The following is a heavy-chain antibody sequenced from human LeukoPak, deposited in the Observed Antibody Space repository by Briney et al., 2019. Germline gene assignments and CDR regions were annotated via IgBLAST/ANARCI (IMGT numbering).Heavy chain of an antibody. Sequence: PGGSLRLSCAASGFTVSSNYMSWVRQAPGKGLEWVSVIYSGGSTYYAGSVKGRFTISRDNSKNTLYLQMNSLRAEDTAVYYCARDAYYYDSSGYYYASDYWGQGTLVTVSS. D-gene: IGHD3-22*01. CDR1: GFTVSSNY. CDR3: ARDAYYYDSSGYYYASDY. V-gene: IGHV3-53*01. J-gene: IGHJ4*02. CDR2: IYSGGST.